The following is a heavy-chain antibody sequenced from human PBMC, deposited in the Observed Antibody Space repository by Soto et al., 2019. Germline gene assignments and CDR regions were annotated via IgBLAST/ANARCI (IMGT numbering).Heavy chain of an antibody. V-gene: IGHV1-18*01. J-gene: IGHJ4*02. CDR1: GYTFTSYG. CDR2: ISAYNGNT. CDR3: ARGPDCSGGSCYPFFCDY. Sequence: ASVKVSCKASGYTFTSYGISWVRQAPGQGLEWMGWISAYNGNTNYAQKLQGRVTMTTDTSTSTAYMELRSLRSDDTAVYYCARGPDCSGGSCYPFFCDYWGQGTLVTVSS. D-gene: IGHD2-15*01.